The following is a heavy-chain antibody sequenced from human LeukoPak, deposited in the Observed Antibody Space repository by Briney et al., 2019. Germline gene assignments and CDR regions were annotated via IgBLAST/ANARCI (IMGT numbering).Heavy chain of an antibody. CDR1: GYSISSGYY. V-gene: IGHV4-38-2*01. J-gene: IGHJ5*02. D-gene: IGHD6-13*01. CDR2: IYHNGST. Sequence: SETLSLTCAVSGYSISSGYYWGWIRQPPGKGLEWIGSIYHNGSTYYNPSLKSRVTISVDTSKNQFSLRLSSVTAADTAVYYCARQKRYSSSWYELDWFDPWGQGTLVTVSS. CDR3: ARQKRYSSSWYELDWFDP.